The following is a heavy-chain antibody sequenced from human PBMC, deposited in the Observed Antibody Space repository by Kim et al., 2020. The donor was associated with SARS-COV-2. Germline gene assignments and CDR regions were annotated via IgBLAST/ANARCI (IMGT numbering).Heavy chain of an antibody. CDR3: ARLGLHDYGNNWFDP. V-gene: IGHV4-59*08. CDR1: GGSISSYY. CDR2: IYYSGST. Sequence: SETLSLTCTVSGGSISSYYWSWIRQPPGKGLEWIGYIYYSGSTNYNPSLKSRVTISVDTSKNQFSLKLSSVTAADTAVYYCARLGLHDYGNNWFDPWGQGTLVTVSS. D-gene: IGHD4-17*01. J-gene: IGHJ5*02.